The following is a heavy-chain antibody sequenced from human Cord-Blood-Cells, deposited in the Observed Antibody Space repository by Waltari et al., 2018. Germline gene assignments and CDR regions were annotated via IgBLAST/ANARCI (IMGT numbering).Heavy chain of an antibody. J-gene: IGHJ2*01. Sequence: EVQLVESGGGLIQPGGSLRLSCAASGFTVSSNYMCWVRQAPGKGLEWVSVIYSGGSTYYADSVKGRFTISRDNSKNTLYLQMNSLRAEDTAVYYCARTAMVRGVINYWYFDLWGRGTLVTVSS. CDR3: ARTAMVRGVINYWYFDL. V-gene: IGHV3-53*01. CDR1: GFTVSSNY. D-gene: IGHD3-10*01. CDR2: IYSGGST.